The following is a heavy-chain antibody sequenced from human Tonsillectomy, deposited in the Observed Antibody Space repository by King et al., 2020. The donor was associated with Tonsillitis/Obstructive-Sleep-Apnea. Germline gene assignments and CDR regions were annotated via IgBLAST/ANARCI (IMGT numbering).Heavy chain of an antibody. CDR3: AQYDFWSGYYGYGWFDP. V-gene: IGHV2-5*02. CDR1: GFSLSTSGVG. CDR2: IYWDDDK. J-gene: IGHJ5*02. D-gene: IGHD3-3*01. Sequence: TLKESGPTLVKPTQTLTLTCTFSGFSLSTSGVGVGWIRQPPGKALEWLALIYWDDDKRYSPSLKSRLTITKDTSKNQVVLTMTNMDPVDTATYYCAQYDFWSGYYGYGWFDPWGQGTLVTVSS.